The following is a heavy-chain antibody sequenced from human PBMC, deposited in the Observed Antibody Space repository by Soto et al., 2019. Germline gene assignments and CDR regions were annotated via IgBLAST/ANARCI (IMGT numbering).Heavy chain of an antibody. V-gene: IGHV3-23*01. J-gene: IGHJ6*02. D-gene: IGHD6-13*01. CDR2: ISGSGGST. CDR3: AKDHIYGYTSSSLYGMDV. CDR1: GFTFSSYA. Sequence: GGSLRLSCAASGFTFSSYAMSWVRQAPGKGLEWVSAISGSGGSTYYADSVKGRFTISRDNSKNTLYLQMNSLRAEDTAVYYCAKDHIYGYTSSSLYGMDVWGQGTTVTVSS.